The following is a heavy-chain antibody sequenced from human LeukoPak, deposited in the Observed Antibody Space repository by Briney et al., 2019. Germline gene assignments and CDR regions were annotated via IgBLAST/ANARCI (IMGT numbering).Heavy chain of an antibody. D-gene: IGHD6-13*01. Sequence: PSETLSLPCTVSGGSISSYYWNWIRQPPGKGLEWIGYIYYSGSTNYYASLKSRVTISVDTSKNQFSLKLTSVTAADTAVYYCARFSFSSSDFDYWGQGTLVTVSS. CDR1: GGSISSYY. V-gene: IGHV4-59*13. J-gene: IGHJ4*02. CDR2: IYYSGST. CDR3: ARFSFSSSDFDY.